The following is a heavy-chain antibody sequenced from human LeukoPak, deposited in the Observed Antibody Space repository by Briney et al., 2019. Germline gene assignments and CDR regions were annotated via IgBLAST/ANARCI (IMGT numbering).Heavy chain of an antibody. Sequence: GGSLRLSCAASGFTFSSYSMNWVRQAPGKGLEWVSSISSSSSYIYYADSVKGRFTISRDNAKNSLYLQMNSLRAEDTAVYYCARAPPGRDLLGGFDFWGQGIRVTVSS. D-gene: IGHD2-15*01. CDR1: GFTFSSYS. V-gene: IGHV3-21*01. CDR3: ARAPPGRDLLGGFDF. J-gene: IGHJ4*02. CDR2: ISSSSSYI.